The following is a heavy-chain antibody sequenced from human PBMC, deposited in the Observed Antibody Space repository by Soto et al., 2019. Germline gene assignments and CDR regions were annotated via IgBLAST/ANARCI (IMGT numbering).Heavy chain of an antibody. Sequence: EVQLVESGGGLVKPGGSLRLSCAASGFTFSNAWMNWVRQAPGKGLEWVGRIKSKTDGGTTDYAAPVNGRFTISRDDSKNTLYLQMNSLKTEDTAVYYCTIQNARGVPDYWGQGTLVTVSS. CDR2: IKSKTDGGTT. CDR1: GFTFSNAW. J-gene: IGHJ4*02. CDR3: TIQNARGVPDY. D-gene: IGHD3-10*01. V-gene: IGHV3-15*07.